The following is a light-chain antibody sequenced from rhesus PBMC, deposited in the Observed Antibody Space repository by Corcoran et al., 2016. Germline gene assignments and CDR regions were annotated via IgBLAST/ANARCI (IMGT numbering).Light chain of an antibody. CDR2: LVS. Sequence: DIVMTQTPLSLPVTPGEPASISCRSSQSLLDSDGYTHLHWYLQKPGQSPQLLIYLVSNRAPGVPDRFSGSGSGTDFTLKFSRVEAEDVGVYYSMQTLQTPFTFGPGTKLDIK. V-gene: IGKV2-78*01. CDR1: QSLLDSDGYTH. J-gene: IGKJ3*01. CDR3: MQTLQTPFT.